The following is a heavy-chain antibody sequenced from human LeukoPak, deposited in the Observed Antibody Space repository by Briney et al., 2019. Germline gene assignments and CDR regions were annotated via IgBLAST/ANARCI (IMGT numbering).Heavy chain of an antibody. CDR2: IYWNDDK. CDR3: AHTPSSGPVVD. V-gene: IGHV2-5*01. CDR1: GFSLSTSGVG. Sequence: SGPTLLHPTPPLTLTSAFSGFSLSTSGVGVGWIRQPPGKALEWLALIYWNDDKRYSPSLKSRLTITKDTSKNQVLLTMTNMDPVDTATYYCAHTPSSGPVVDWGQGTLVTVSS. D-gene: IGHD3-22*01. J-gene: IGHJ4*02.